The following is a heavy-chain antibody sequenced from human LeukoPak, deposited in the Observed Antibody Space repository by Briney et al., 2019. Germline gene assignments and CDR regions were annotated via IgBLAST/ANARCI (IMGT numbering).Heavy chain of an antibody. Sequence: SETLSLTCTVSGGSISSSSHFWGWIRQPPGKGLEWIGYIYYSGSTNYNPSLKSRVTISVDTSKNQFSLKLSSVTAADTAVYYCARLFYKAAAGTLYYFDYWGQGTLVTVSS. CDR2: IYYSGST. V-gene: IGHV4-61*05. J-gene: IGHJ4*02. D-gene: IGHD6-13*01. CDR3: ARLFYKAAAGTLYYFDY. CDR1: GGSISSSSHF.